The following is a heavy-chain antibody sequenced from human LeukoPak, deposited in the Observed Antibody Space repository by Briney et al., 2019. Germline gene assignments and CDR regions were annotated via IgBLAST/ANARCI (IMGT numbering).Heavy chain of an antibody. CDR1: GFTFSSYG. CDR3: AKSHLPNSYSGTYYCDY. J-gene: IGHJ4*02. D-gene: IGHD1-26*01. Sequence: GGSLRLSCAASGFTFSSYGMHWVRQAPGKGLEWVAFIRYDGSNKYYADSVKGRFTISRDNSKNTLYLQMNSLRAEDTAVYYCAKSHLPNSYSGTYYCDYWGQGTQVTVSS. V-gene: IGHV3-30*02. CDR2: IRYDGSNK.